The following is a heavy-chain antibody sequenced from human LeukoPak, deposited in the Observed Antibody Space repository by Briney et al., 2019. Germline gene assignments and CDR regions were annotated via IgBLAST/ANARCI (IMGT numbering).Heavy chain of an antibody. Sequence: SETLSLTCAVYGGSFSGYYWSWIRQPPGKGLEWIGEINHSGSTNYNPSLKSRVTISVDTSKNQFSLKLSSVTAADTAMYYCARVKDPGGYYYYYYMDVWGKGTTVTVSS. J-gene: IGHJ6*03. CDR2: INHSGST. CDR1: GGSFSGYY. D-gene: IGHD3-16*01. CDR3: ARVKDPGGYYYYYYMDV. V-gene: IGHV4-34*01.